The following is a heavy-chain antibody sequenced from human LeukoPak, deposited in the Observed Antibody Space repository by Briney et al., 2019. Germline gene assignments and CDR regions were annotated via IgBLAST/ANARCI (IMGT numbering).Heavy chain of an antibody. CDR3: AREVLTYYYGSGSAYYFDY. CDR1: GYTFTSYG. D-gene: IGHD3-10*01. CDR2: ISAYNGNT. Sequence: ASVKVSCKGSGYTFTSYGISWVRQAPGQGLEWMGCISAYNGNTNYAQKLQGRVTMTTDTSTSTAYMELRSLRSDDTAVYYCAREVLTYYYGSGSAYYFDYWGQGTLVTVSS. V-gene: IGHV1-18*04. J-gene: IGHJ4*02.